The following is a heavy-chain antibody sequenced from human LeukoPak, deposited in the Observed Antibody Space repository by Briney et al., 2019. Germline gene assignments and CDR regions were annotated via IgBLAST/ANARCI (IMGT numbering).Heavy chain of an antibody. J-gene: IGHJ4*02. CDR2: IYTSGST. D-gene: IGHD3-10*01. CDR1: GGSISSYY. Sequence: SETLSLTCTVAGGSISSYYWSWIRQPAGKGLGWIGRIYTSGSTNYNPSLKSRVTMSVDTSKNQFSLKLSSVTAADTAVYYCARASGGCLFDYWGQGTLVTVSS. V-gene: IGHV4-4*07. CDR3: ARASGGCLFDY.